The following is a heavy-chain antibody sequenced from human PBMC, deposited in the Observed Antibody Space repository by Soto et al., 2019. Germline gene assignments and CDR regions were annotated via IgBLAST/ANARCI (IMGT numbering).Heavy chain of an antibody. V-gene: IGHV4-34*01. D-gene: IGHD2-15*01. Sequence: SETLSLTCAAYGGSFSGYYWSWIRQPPGKGLEWIGEINHSGSTNYNPSLKSRVTISVDTSKNQFSLELSSVTAADTAVYYCARVVGAENDAFDIWGQGTMVTVSS. CDR1: GGSFSGYY. CDR3: ARVVGAENDAFDI. CDR2: INHSGST. J-gene: IGHJ3*02.